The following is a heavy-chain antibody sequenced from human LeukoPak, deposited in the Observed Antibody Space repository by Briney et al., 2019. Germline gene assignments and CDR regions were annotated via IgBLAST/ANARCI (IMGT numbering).Heavy chain of an antibody. CDR1: GYSFTSYW. J-gene: IGHJ5*02. Sequence: GESLKISCKGSGYSFTSYWIGWVRQMPGKGLEWMGIIYPGDSDTRYSPSFQGQVTISADKSISTAYLQWSGLKASDTAMYYCARLVGATSRAYWFDPWGQGTLVTVSS. CDR3: ARLVGATSRAYWFDP. CDR2: IYPGDSDT. D-gene: IGHD1-26*01. V-gene: IGHV5-51*01.